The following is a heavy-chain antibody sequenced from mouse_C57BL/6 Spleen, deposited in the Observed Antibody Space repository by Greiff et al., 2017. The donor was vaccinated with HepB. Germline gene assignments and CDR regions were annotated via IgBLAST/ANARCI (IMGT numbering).Heavy chain of an antibody. CDR3: AFYVPLYYYAMDD. CDR1: GYTFTDYY. J-gene: IGHJ4*01. CDR2: INPNNGGT. D-gene: IGHD2-3*01. Sequence: EVQLQQSGPELVKPGASVKISCKASGYTFTDYYMNWVKQSHGKSLEWIGDINPNNGGTSYNQKFKGKATLTVDKSSSTAYMELRSLTSEDSAVYYCAFYVPLYYYAMDDWGQGTSVTVSS. V-gene: IGHV1-26*01.